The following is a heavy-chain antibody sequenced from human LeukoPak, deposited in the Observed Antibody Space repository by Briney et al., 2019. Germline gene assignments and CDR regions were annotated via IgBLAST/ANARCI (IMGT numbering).Heavy chain of an antibody. V-gene: IGHV4-39*06. Sequence: SETLSLTCTVSGGSISSSSYYWGWIRQPPGKGLEWFGSIYYSGSTYYNPSLKSRVTISEDTYKNQFPLKLSFVTAADTAEYYCARDSVDLRLGEFIPVGPWGQVTLVTVSS. CDR3: ARDSVDLRLGEFIPVGP. CDR2: IYYSGST. D-gene: IGHD3-16*01. CDR1: GGSISSSSYY. J-gene: IGHJ5*02.